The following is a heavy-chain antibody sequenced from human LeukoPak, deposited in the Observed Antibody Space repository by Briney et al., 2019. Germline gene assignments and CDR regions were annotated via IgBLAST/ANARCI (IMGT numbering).Heavy chain of an antibody. CDR2: ISGSGGNT. D-gene: IGHD6-25*01. V-gene: IGHV3-23*01. Sequence: GGSLRLSCAAYGLTFSSYSVSSVRQAPGKGLEWVSSISGSGGNTYYADSVKDRFTISRDNSKNTLYLKMNSLRAEDTAVYYCAKPNSSGWDSYFDLWGRGTLVTVSS. CDR1: GLTFSSYS. CDR3: AKPNSSGWDSYFDL. J-gene: IGHJ2*01.